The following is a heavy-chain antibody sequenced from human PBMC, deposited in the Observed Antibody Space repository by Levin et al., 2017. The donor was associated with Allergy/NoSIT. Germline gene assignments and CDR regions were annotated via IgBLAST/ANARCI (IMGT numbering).Heavy chain of an antibody. CDR2: IYRSGDT. J-gene: IGHJ4*01. V-gene: IGHV4-4*02. CDR3: ATVEGLFCSGVSCSYSFHY. Sequence: PSETLSLTCAVSGGSISTDNWWSWSHQPPGKGLGWIGEIYRSGDTNHNPSLRSRVTMSVDKAKNHVSLKLSSVTAEDTAVYYCATVEGLFCSGVSCSYSFHYWGHGALVTVSS. D-gene: IGHD2-15*01. CDR1: GGSISTDNW.